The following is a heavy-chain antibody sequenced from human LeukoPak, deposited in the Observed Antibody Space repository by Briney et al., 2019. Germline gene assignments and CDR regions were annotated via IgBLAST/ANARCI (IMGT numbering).Heavy chain of an antibody. V-gene: IGHV3-30*03. J-gene: IGHJ5*01. Sequence: GGSLRLSCAASGFTFSSYGMHWVRQAPGKGLEWVAVISYDGSNKYYADSVKGRFTISRDNAQNSPYLQMNSLRAEDTAVYYCARGGDWYGSWGQGTLVTVSS. CDR2: ISYDGSNK. CDR3: ARGGDWYGS. D-gene: IGHD2-15*01. CDR1: GFTFSSYG.